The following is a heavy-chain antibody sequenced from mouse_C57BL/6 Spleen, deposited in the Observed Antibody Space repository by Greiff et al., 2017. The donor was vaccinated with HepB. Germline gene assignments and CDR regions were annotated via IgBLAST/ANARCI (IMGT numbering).Heavy chain of an antibody. CDR2: IYPGDGDT. V-gene: IGHV1-80*01. D-gene: IGHD6-5*01. Sequence: QVQLKQSGAELVKPGASVKISCKASGYAFSSYWMNWVKQRPGKGLEWIGQIYPGDGDTNYNGKFKGKATLTADKSSSTAYMQLSSLTSEDSAVYFCARSPIEKDYAMDYWGQGTSVTVSS. CDR3: ARSPIEKDYAMDY. J-gene: IGHJ4*01. CDR1: GYAFSSYW.